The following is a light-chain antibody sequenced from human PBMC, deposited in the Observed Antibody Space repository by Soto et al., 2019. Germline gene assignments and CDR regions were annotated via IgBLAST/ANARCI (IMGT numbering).Light chain of an antibody. V-gene: IGLV2-14*01. CDR1: SNDVGAYDY. CDR3: SSYTSGSTLYV. Sequence: QSALTQPASVSGSPGQSITISCTGTSNDVGAYDYVSWYQQHPGKAPKLIIYEVTYRPSGVSNRFSGSQSGNTASLTISGLQAEDEADYYCSSYTSGSTLYVFGTGTKLTVL. CDR2: EVT. J-gene: IGLJ1*01.